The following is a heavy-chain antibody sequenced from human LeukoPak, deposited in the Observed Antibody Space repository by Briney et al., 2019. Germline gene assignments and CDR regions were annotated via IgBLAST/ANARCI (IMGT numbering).Heavy chain of an antibody. D-gene: IGHD6-19*01. Sequence: RGSLRLSCAASGFTFSTFGMTWVRQAPGKGLEWVANIKQEGSEKYYVDSLKGRFTISRDNAKNSLYLQMNSLRAEDTAVYYCARSGMAVAATPWDWGQGTLVTVSS. CDR3: ARSGMAVAATPWD. V-gene: IGHV3-7*05. CDR1: GFTFSTFG. J-gene: IGHJ4*02. CDR2: IKQEGSEK.